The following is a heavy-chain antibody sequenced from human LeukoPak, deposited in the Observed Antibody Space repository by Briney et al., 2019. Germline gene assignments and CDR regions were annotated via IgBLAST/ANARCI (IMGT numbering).Heavy chain of an antibody. J-gene: IGHJ2*01. CDR1: GFTFSSYW. CDR3: AKEALIAAADWYFDL. D-gene: IGHD6-13*01. Sequence: PGGSLRLSCAASGFTFSSYWMHWVRQAPGKGLVWVSRIKSDGSSIYADSVKGRFTISRDNSKNTLYLQMNSLRAEDTAVYYCAKEALIAAADWYFDLWGRGTLVTVSS. CDR2: IKSDGSS. V-gene: IGHV3-74*01.